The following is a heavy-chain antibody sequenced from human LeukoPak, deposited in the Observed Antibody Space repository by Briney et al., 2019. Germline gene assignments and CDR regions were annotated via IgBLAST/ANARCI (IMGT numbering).Heavy chain of an antibody. CDR1: GGSISGGGYY. V-gene: IGHV4-31*03. CDR2: IYYSGST. D-gene: IGHD4-17*01. CDR3: ARAFKNDYGDYEGFDY. J-gene: IGHJ4*02. Sequence: KPSETLPLTCTVSGGSISGGGYYWSWIRQHPGKGLEWIGYIYYSGSTYYNPSLKSRVTISVDTSKNQFSLKLSSVTAADTAVYYCARAFKNDYGDYEGFDYWGQGTLVTVSS.